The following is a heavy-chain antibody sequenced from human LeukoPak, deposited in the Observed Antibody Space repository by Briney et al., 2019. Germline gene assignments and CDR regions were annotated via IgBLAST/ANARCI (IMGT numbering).Heavy chain of an antibody. CDR2: ISYDGSNK. V-gene: IGHV3-30*04. D-gene: IGHD5-24*01. CDR3: ARGEYHQDGIGYNRFDN. J-gene: IGHJ4*02. Sequence: GGSLRLSCAASGFTFSSYAMHWVRQAPGKGLEWVAVISYDGSNKYYADSVKGRFTISRDNAENSVFLQMTSLRTEDTAVYYCARGEYHQDGIGYNRFDNWGQGALVTVSS. CDR1: GFTFSSYA.